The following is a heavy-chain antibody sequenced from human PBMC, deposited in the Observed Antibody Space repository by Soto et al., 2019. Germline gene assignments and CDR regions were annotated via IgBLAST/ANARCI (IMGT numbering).Heavy chain of an antibody. CDR2: ISTNGGLT. J-gene: IGHJ1*01. CDR1: GFTFSVYA. V-gene: IGHV3-23*01. CDR3: AKYSENLYDASLHH. Sequence: GGSRRLSCAASGFTFSVYAMSWVRQAPGKGLEGVSAISTNGGLTFYADSLRGRFTISRDNSKSTLYLQMNHLRAEDTAIYYCAKYSENLYDASLHHWGRGTLVTVSS. D-gene: IGHD2-2*02.